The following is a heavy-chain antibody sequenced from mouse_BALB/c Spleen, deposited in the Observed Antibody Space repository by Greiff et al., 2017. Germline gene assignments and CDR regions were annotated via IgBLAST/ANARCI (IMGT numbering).Heavy chain of an antibody. Sequence: EVKVEESGGGLVQPGGSMKLSCVASGFTFSNYWMNWVRQSPEKGLEWVAEIRLKSNNYATHYAESVKGRFTISRDDSKSSVYLQMNNLRAEDTGIYYCTRRGYYGNYLDYWGQGTTLTVSS. CDR3: TRRGYYGNYLDY. CDR2: IRLKSNNYAT. J-gene: IGHJ2*01. D-gene: IGHD2-1*01. V-gene: IGHV6-6*02. CDR1: GFTFSNYW.